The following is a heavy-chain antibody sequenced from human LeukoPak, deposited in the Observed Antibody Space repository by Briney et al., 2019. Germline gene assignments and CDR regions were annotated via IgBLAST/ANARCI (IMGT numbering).Heavy chain of an antibody. Sequence: PGGSLILSCAASGFTFTRYTMNWVRQAPGKGLEWVSSIGSSSTFIYYADSVKGRFTISRDNAKNSLFLQMNSLRADDTAVYYCAKAHPGFDYWGQGTLVTVSS. CDR3: AKAHPGFDY. CDR1: GFTFTRYT. CDR2: IGSSSTFI. J-gene: IGHJ4*02. V-gene: IGHV3-21*01.